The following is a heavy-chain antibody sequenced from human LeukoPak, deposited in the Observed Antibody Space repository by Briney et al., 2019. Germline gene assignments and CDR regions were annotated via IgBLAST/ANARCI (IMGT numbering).Heavy chain of an antibody. CDR1: GFTFSSYA. V-gene: IGHV3-23*01. Sequence: GGSLRLSCAASGFTFSSYAMSWVRQAPGKGLEWVSAISGSGGSTYNADSVKGRFTISRDNSKNTLYLQMNSLRAEDTAVYYCAKDGDYYDSSGYFDYWGQGTLVTVSS. J-gene: IGHJ4*02. D-gene: IGHD3-22*01. CDR2: ISGSGGST. CDR3: AKDGDYYDSSGYFDY.